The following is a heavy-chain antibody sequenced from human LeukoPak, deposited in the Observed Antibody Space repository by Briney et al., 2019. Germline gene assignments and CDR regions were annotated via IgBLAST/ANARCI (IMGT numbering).Heavy chain of an antibody. CDR3: ASTPRQQWLVWGWFDP. Sequence: PSETLSLTCTVSGGSISSYYWSWIRQPPGKGLEWIGYIYYSVSPNYNPSLKRRVTISVDTSKNQFSLKLSSVTAADTAVYYCASTPRQQWLVWGWFDPWGQGTLVTVSS. CDR2: IYYSVSP. CDR1: GGSISSYY. D-gene: IGHD6-19*01. V-gene: IGHV4-59*01. J-gene: IGHJ5*02.